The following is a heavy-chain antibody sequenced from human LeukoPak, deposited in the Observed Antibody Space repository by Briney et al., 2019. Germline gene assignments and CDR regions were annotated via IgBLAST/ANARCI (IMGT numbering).Heavy chain of an antibody. CDR3: AKGITGTAGRGWFDP. Sequence: GGSLRLSCAASGFTFSNYAMSWVRQAPGKGLEWVSVISGSGGSTYYADSVKGRFTISRDNSKNTLYLQMNSLRAEDTAVYYCAKGITGTAGRGWFDPWGQGTLVTVSS. CDR1: GFTFSNYA. CDR2: ISGSGGST. J-gene: IGHJ5*02. V-gene: IGHV3-23*01. D-gene: IGHD1-20*01.